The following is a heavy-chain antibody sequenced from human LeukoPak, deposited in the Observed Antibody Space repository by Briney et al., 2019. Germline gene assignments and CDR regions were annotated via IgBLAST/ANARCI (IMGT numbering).Heavy chain of an antibody. V-gene: IGHV4-34*01. CDR1: GGSFSGYY. CDR3: ARLATEWFQPTYYYYYMDV. J-gene: IGHJ6*03. CDR2: VKHSGST. Sequence: SETLSLTCAVYGGSFSGYYWSWIRQTPGKGLEWIGEVKHSGSTNYNPSLKSRVTISVDTSKNQFSLKLSSVTAADTAVYYCARLATEWFQPTYYYYYMDVWGKGTTVTVSS. D-gene: IGHD3-3*01.